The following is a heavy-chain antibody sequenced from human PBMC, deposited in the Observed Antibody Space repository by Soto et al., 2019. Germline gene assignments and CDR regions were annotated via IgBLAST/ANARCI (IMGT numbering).Heavy chain of an antibody. D-gene: IGHD3-22*01. CDR3: TTDSKSTRILVRFQY. CDR1: GFTFSNAW. V-gene: IGHV3-15*07. Sequence: GFTFSNAWINWVRQAPGKGLEWVGRIKSKTDGGTTDYAEPVKGRFATSRDDSNNMVYLQMNSLKIEDTAVYYCTTDSKSTRILVRFQYWGHGTRGTVSS. CDR2: IKSKTDGGTT. J-gene: IGHJ1*01.